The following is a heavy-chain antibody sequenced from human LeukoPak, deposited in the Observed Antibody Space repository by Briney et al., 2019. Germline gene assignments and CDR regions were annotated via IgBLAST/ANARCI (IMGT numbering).Heavy chain of an antibody. CDR1: GYTFTSYD. V-gene: IGHV1-8*01. J-gene: IGHJ4*02. Sequence: ASVKVSCKASGYTFTSYDINWVRQPTGQGLEWMGWMNPNSGNTGYAQKFQGRVTMTRNTTISTAYMELSSVRSEDTAVYYCARSTIHPGYSFDYWGQGTLVTVSS. CDR3: ARSTIHPGYSFDY. D-gene: IGHD2-21*01. CDR2: MNPNSGNT.